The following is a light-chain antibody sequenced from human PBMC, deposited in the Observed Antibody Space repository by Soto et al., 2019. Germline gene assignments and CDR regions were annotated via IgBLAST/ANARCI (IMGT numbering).Light chain of an antibody. CDR1: SSDIGGYNY. CDR2: DVR. J-gene: IGLJ2*01. V-gene: IGLV2-14*01. Sequence: QSALTQPASMSGSPGQSITISCTGTSSDIGGYNYISWYQQLPGKAPKFIIYDVRNRPSGVSNRFSGSRSGNTASLTISGLQAEDESDYYFSSYTSSSTVIFGGGTKVTVL. CDR3: SSYTSSSTVI.